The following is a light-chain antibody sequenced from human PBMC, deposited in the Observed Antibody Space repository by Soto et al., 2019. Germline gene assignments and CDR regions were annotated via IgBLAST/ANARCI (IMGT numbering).Light chain of an antibody. CDR3: QTWGTGYWV. V-gene: IGLV4-69*01. CDR1: SGHSSYA. J-gene: IGLJ3*02. CDR2: LNSDGSH. Sequence: QPVLTQSPSASASLGASVKLTCTLSSGHSSYAIAWHQQQPEKGPRYLMKLNSDGSHTKGDGIPDRFSGSSSGAERYLTISSLQSEDEADYYCQTWGTGYWVFDGGTQLTVL.